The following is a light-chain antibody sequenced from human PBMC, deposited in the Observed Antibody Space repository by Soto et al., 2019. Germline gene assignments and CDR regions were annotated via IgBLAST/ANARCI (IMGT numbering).Light chain of an antibody. CDR1: QSVSRN. Sequence: EILMTQSPATLPVSPGERATLSCRASQSVSRNLAWYQQKPGQAPRLLLYGASTRATGIPARFSGSGSGTEFTLTISSLQYEDFAVHYCQQYNNWPPWTFGQGTKVDIK. J-gene: IGKJ1*01. V-gene: IGKV3-15*01. CDR3: QQYNNWPPWT. CDR2: GAS.